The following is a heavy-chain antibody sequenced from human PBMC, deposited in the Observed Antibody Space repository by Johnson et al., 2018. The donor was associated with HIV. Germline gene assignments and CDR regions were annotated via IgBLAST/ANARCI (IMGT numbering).Heavy chain of an antibody. CDR1: GFTFSSNA. CDR2: IVYDGSKK. J-gene: IGHJ3*02. D-gene: IGHD6-19*01. CDR3: AKGSGSGWLRDACDI. V-gene: IGHV3-30*02. Sequence: QVQLVESGGGVVQPGGSLRLSCAASGFTFSSNAMHWVRQAPGKGLEWVAFIVYDGSKKYYADSVKGRFTISRDNSKNTLYLEMNSLRAEDTAVYYCAKGSGSGWLRDACDIWGQGTMVTVSS.